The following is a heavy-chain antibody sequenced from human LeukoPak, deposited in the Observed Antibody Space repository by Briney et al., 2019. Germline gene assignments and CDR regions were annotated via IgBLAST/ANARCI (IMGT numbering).Heavy chain of an antibody. V-gene: IGHV3-74*01. CDR3: ARDMIMGGPPDYLDY. Sequence: GGSLRLSCAASGFTFSSYWMHWVRQAPGKGLVWVSRINSDGSSTSYADSVKGRFTISRDDSKNTLYLQMDSLRAEDTAVYYCARDMIMGGPPDYLDYWGQGTLVTVSS. J-gene: IGHJ4*02. CDR1: GFTFSSYW. D-gene: IGHD3-22*01. CDR2: INSDGSST.